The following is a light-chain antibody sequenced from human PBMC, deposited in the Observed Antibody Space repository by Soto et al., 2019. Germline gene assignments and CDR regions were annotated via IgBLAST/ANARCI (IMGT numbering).Light chain of an antibody. J-gene: IGLJ2*01. V-gene: IGLV2-14*01. CDR2: DVI. Sequence: QSALTQPASVSGSPGQSITISCTGTTSNFGAENSVSWYPQHPGKAPKLMIYDVIDRPSGVSHRFSGSKSGNTASLTISGLQAEDEADYYCSSYTSSSTPVVFGGGTKVTVL. CDR3: SSYTSSSTPVV. CDR1: TSNFGAENS.